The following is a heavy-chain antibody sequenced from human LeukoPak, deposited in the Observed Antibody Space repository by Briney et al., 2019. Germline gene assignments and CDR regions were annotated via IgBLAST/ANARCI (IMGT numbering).Heavy chain of an antibody. J-gene: IGHJ6*02. CDR2: TNHSGST. V-gene: IGHV4-34*01. CDR1: GGSFSGYY. CDR3: ARYGSPFYYYYGMDV. Sequence: SETLSLTCAVYGGSFSGYYWSWIRQPPGKGLEWIGETNHSGSTNYNPSLKSRVTISVDTSKNQFSLKLSSVTAADTAVYYCARYGSPFYYYYGMDVWGQGTTVTVSS. D-gene: IGHD4-17*01.